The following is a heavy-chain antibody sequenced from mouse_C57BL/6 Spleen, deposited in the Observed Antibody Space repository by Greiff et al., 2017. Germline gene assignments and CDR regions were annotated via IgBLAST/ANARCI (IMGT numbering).Heavy chain of an antibody. D-gene: IGHD3-2*02. V-gene: IGHV1-66*01. CDR1: GYSFTSYY. Sequence: QVQLQQPGPELVKPGASVKISCKASGYSFTSYYIHWVKQRPGQGLEWIGWIYPGSGNTKYNEKFKGKATLTADTSSSTAYMQLSSLTSEDSAVYSCARGSLSIREIFFDYWGQGTTLTVSS. J-gene: IGHJ2*01. CDR2: IYPGSGNT. CDR3: ARGSLSIREIFFDY.